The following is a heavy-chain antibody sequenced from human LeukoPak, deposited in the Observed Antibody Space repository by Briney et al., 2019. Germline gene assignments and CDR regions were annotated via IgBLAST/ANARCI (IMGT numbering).Heavy chain of an antibody. CDR2: IYHSGST. Sequence: SETLSLTCTVSGYSISSGYYWGWIRQPPGKGLEWIGSIYHSGSTYYNPSLKSRVTISVDTSKNQFSLKLSSVTAADTAVYYCARGRGPYDFWSGYAFDYWGQGTLVTVSS. CDR1: GYSISSGYY. J-gene: IGHJ4*02. D-gene: IGHD3-3*01. CDR3: ARGRGPYDFWSGYAFDY. V-gene: IGHV4-38-2*02.